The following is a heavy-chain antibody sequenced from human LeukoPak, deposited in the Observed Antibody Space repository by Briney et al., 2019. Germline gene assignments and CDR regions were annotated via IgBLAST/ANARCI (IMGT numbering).Heavy chain of an antibody. CDR3: ARDKIPSAGTPRGFDP. D-gene: IGHD6-13*01. CDR1: GFTLSSYS. Sequence: PGGSLRLSCAASGFTLSSYSMNWVRQAPGKGREGVSSISSTSSYIYYAASVKGRFTISRYNAKSSLYLQMNSLRAEDTAVYYCARDKIPSAGTPRGFDPWGQGTLVTVSS. CDR2: ISSTSSYI. J-gene: IGHJ5*02. V-gene: IGHV3-21*01.